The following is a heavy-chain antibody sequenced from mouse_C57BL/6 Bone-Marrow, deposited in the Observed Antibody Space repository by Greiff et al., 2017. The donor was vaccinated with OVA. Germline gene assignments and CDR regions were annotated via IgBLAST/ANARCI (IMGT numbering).Heavy chain of an antibody. CDR3: ARHGYGSSYVRAY. J-gene: IGHJ3*01. V-gene: IGHV5-6*01. Sequence: EVTLVESGGDLVKPGGSLKLSCAASGFTFSSYGMSWVRQTPDKRLEWVATISSGGSYTYYPDSVKGRFTISRDNANITLYLQRSRLKSEDTAMYYCARHGYGSSYVRAYWGQGTLVTVSA. CDR2: ISSGGSYT. D-gene: IGHD1-1*01. CDR1: GFTFSSYG.